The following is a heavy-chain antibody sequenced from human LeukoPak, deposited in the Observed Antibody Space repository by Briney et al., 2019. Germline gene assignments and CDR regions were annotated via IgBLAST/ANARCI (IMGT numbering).Heavy chain of an antibody. D-gene: IGHD3-10*01. J-gene: IGHJ2*01. Sequence: PGGSLRLSCAASGFTFRNYAMSWVRQAPGKGLEWVSRIGGSGDNTYYADSVRGRFTISRDNSKNTLYLQMNSLRAEDTAVYYCAKVVQSGRWGFDGYFDLWGRGTLVTVSS. CDR3: AKVVQSGRWGFDGYFDL. V-gene: IGHV3-23*01. CDR1: GFTFRNYA. CDR2: IGGSGDNT.